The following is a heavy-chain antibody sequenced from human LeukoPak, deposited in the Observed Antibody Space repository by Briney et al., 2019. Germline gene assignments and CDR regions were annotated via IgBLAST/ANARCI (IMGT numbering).Heavy chain of an antibody. CDR3: AKRVQGATYYYYYGMDV. J-gene: IGHJ6*02. CDR1: GFTFSSYW. CDR2: ISGSGGST. D-gene: IGHD1-26*01. V-gene: IGHV3-23*01. Sequence: GGSLRLSCAASGFTFSSYWMSWVRQAPGKGLEWVSAISGSGGSTYYADSVKGRFTISRDNSKNTLYLQMNSLRAEDTAVYYCAKRVQGATYYYYYGMDVWGQGTTVTVSS.